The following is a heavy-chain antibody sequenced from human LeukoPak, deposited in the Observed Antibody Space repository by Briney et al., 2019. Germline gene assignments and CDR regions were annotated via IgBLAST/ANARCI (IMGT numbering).Heavy chain of an antibody. Sequence: GASVKVSCKVSGYTLTELSMHWVRQAPGKGLEWMGGFDPEDGETIYAQKFQGRVTITADKSTSTAYMELSSLRSEDTAVYYCARDQSTYYYDSSGYYPFDYWGQGTLVTVSS. CDR1: GYTLTELS. CDR2: FDPEDGET. V-gene: IGHV1-24*01. CDR3: ARDQSTYYYDSSGYYPFDY. J-gene: IGHJ4*02. D-gene: IGHD3-22*01.